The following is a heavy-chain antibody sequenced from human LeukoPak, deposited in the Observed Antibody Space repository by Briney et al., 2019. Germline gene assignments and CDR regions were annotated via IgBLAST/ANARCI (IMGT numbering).Heavy chain of an antibody. D-gene: IGHD2-2*01. Sequence: SQTLSLTCTVSGGSISSGGYYWSWIRQHQGKGLEWIGYIYYSGSTYYNPSLKSRVTISVDTSKNQFSLQLSSVTAADTAVYYCARSGPAAIRSLYYCYAMDVWGKGTTVTVSS. CDR2: IYYSGST. CDR1: GGSISSGGYY. J-gene: IGHJ6*04. V-gene: IGHV4-31*03. CDR3: ARSGPAAIRSLYYCYAMDV.